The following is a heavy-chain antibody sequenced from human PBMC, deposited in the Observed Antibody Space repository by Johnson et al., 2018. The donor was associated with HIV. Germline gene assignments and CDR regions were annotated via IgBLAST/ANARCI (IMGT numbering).Heavy chain of an antibody. CDR2: ITWNGGST. D-gene: IGHD3-10*01. CDR1: GFTFDDYG. Sequence: VQLVESGGGVVRPGGSLRLSCAASGFTFDDYGMSWVRQAPGKGLEWVSGITWNGGSTGHADSVKGRFTISRDNAKNSLYLQMNSLRAEDTALYYCARDFVAFGECTAFDMWGQGTMVTVSS. J-gene: IGHJ3*02. V-gene: IGHV3-20*04. CDR3: ARDFVAFGECTAFDM.